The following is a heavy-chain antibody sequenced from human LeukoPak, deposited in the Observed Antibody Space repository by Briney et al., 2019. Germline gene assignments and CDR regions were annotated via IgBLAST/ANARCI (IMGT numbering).Heavy chain of an antibody. V-gene: IGHV1-69*06. CDR2: IVPIFGRA. CDR3: ARVGDYGANSAMVMTP. J-gene: IGHJ4*02. CDR1: GGSFSSYV. D-gene: IGHD4-23*01. Sequence: SVKVPCKASGGSFSSYVFTWVRQAPGQGLEWMGGIVPIFGRANYAQKFQGRVTITADKSTNTVYMEVSGLTSEDTAVYYCARVGDYGANSAMVMTPWGQGTLVTVSS.